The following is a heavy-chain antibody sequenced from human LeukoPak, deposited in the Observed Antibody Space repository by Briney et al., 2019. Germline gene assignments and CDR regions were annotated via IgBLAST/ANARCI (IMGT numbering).Heavy chain of an antibody. CDR2: INSDGSST. J-gene: IGHJ4*02. CDR3: ARPDDFWSGYYID. CDR1: GFIVSIHA. V-gene: IGHV3-74*01. D-gene: IGHD3-3*01. Sequence: GGSLRLSCTASGFIVSIHAMSWVRQAPGKGLVWVSRINSDGSSTSYADSVKGRFTISKDNAKNTLYLQMNSLRAEDTAVYYCARPDDFWSGYYIDWGQGTLVTVSS.